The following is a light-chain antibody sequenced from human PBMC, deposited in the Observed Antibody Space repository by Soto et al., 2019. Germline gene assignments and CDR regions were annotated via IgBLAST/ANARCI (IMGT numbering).Light chain of an antibody. Sequence: QSVLTQPASVSGSPGQSITISCTGTRSDVGGYNYVSWYQQHPDKAPKLMIYDVSDRPSGVSDRFSGSKSGNTASLTISGLQADDGADYYCTSYASSGTPFVFGTGTKLTVL. CDR2: DVS. CDR3: TSYASSGTPFV. J-gene: IGLJ1*01. V-gene: IGLV2-14*01. CDR1: RSDVGGYNY.